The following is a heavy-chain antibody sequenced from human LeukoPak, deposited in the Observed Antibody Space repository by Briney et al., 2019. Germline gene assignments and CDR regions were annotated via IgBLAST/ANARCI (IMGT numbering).Heavy chain of an antibody. J-gene: IGHJ4*02. CDR3: AKDTSIGKYCSNGVCSPFDY. Sequence: GGSLRLSCAGSGFSFSSYAMSWVRQAPGQGLEWVSVISDSGDYTSYADSVRGRFTISRDNSRNTLYLQMISLRPEDTAVYYCAKDTSIGKYCSNGVCSPFDYWGQGTLVTVSS. CDR1: GFSFSSYA. D-gene: IGHD2-8*01. CDR2: ISDSGDYT. V-gene: IGHV3-23*01.